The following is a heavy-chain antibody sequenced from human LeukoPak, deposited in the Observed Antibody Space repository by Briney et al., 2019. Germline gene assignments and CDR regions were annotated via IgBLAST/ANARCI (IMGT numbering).Heavy chain of an antibody. D-gene: IGHD4-11*01. J-gene: IGHJ3*02. CDR1: RGTFSSYA. CDR2: IIPIFGTA. Sequence: ASVKVSCKASRGTFSSYAISWVRQAPGQGLEWMGGIIPIFGTANYAQKFQGRVTITADESTSTAYMELSSLRSEDTAVYYCARVQDYPREAFAFDIWGQGTMVTVSS. V-gene: IGHV1-69*13. CDR3: ARVQDYPREAFAFDI.